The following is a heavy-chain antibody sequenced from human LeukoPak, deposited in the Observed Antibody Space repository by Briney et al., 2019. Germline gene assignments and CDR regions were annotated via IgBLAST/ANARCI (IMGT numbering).Heavy chain of an antibody. V-gene: IGHV4-30-2*01. CDR1: GGSISSGGYS. CDR3: ARVSGYYATYDY. Sequence: TSETLSLTCAVSGGSISSGGYSWSWIRQPPGKGLEWIGYIYHSGSTYYNPSLKSRVTISVDGSKNQFSLKLSSVTAADTAVYYCARVSGYYATYDYWGQGTLVTVSS. CDR2: IYHSGST. D-gene: IGHD3-9*01. J-gene: IGHJ4*02.